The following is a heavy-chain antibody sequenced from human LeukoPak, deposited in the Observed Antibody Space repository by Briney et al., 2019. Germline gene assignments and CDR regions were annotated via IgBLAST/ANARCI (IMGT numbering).Heavy chain of an antibody. J-gene: IGHJ6*02. CDR2: INHSGST. CDR1: GGSFSGYY. V-gene: IGHV4-34*01. CDR3: ARGGPKWELSYYYGMDV. D-gene: IGHD1-26*01. Sequence: SETLSLTCAVYGGSFSGYYWSWIRQPPGKGLEWIGEINHSGSTNYNPSLKSRVTISVDTSKNQFSLKLSSVTAADTAVYYCARGGPKWELSYYYGMDVWGQGTTVTVSS.